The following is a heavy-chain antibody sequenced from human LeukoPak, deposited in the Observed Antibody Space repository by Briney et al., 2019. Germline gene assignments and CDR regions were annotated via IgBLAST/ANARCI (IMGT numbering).Heavy chain of an antibody. CDR2: VSSSSSSI. V-gene: IGHV3-48*01. J-gene: IGHJ4*02. CDR3: ASLGCTSTSCYNY. CDR1: GFTFSSYS. Sequence: PRGSLRLSCAASGFTFSSYSMSWVRQAPGKGLEWVSYVSSSSSSIYYADSVKGRFTISRDNAKNSLYLQMNSLRAEDTAVYHCASLGCTSTSCYNYWGQGTLVTVSS. D-gene: IGHD2-2*02.